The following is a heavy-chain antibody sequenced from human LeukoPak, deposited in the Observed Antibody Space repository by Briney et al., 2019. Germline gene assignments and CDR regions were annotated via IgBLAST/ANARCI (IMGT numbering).Heavy chain of an antibody. J-gene: IGHJ6*02. CDR2: ISDTGTTI. CDR1: GFTFSSYQ. V-gene: IGHV3-48*03. D-gene: IGHD3-10*01. Sequence: GGSLRLSCAASGFTFSSYQMNWVRQAPGKGLEWVSYISDTGTTIYYADSVKGRFTISRDNAKNTLYLQMTSLRDEDTAVYYCAREDYKPPRAMDVWGQGTTVTVSS. CDR3: AREDYKPPRAMDV.